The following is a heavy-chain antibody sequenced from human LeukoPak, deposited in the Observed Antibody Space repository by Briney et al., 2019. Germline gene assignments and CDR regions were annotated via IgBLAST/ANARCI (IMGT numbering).Heavy chain of an antibody. J-gene: IGHJ3*02. D-gene: IGHD1-26*01. Sequence: GASVKVSCKASGYTFTGYYMHWVRQAPGQGLEWMGWINPNSGGTNYAQKFQGRVTMTRDTSISTAYMELSRLRSDDTAVYYCVRENPTVSGSYDIWGQGTMVTVSS. CDR2: INPNSGGT. CDR3: VRENPTVSGSYDI. V-gene: IGHV1-2*02. CDR1: GYTFTGYY.